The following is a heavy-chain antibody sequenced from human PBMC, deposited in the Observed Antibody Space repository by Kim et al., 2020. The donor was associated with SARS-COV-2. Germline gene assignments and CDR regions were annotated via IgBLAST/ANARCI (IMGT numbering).Heavy chain of an antibody. CDR1: GFTFSSYW. V-gene: IGHV3-7*03. CDR2: IKQDGSEK. D-gene: IGHD6-19*01. Sequence: GGSLRLSCAASGFTFSSYWMSWVRQAPGKGLEWVANIKQDGSEKYYVDSVKGRFTISRDNAKNSLYLQMNSLRAEDTAVYYCARDRAWVAVAGTDYFDYWGQGTLVTVSS. CDR3: ARDRAWVAVAGTDYFDY. J-gene: IGHJ4*02.